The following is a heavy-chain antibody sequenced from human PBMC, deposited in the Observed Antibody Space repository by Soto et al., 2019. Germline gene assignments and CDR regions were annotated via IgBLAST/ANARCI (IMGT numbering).Heavy chain of an antibody. CDR3: ARFPWPGHCTNGVCYLTDY. J-gene: IGHJ4*02. V-gene: IGHV3-33*01. D-gene: IGHD2-8*01. Sequence: GGSLRLSCAASGFTFSTYVMHWVRHAPGKGLEWVALIWYDGSDKYYADSVKGRFTISRDNSNNTLYLQMNSLRAEDTAIYYCARFPWPGHCTNGVCYLTDYWGQGTLVTVSS. CDR2: IWYDGSDK. CDR1: GFTFSTYV.